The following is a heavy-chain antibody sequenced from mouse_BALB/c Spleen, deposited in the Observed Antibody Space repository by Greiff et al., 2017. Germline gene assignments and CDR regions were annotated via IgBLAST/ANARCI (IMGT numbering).Heavy chain of an antibody. Sequence: EVKLVESGGGLVQPGGSMKLSCVASGFTFSNYWMNWVRQSPEKGLEWVAEIRLKSNNYATHYAESVKGRFTISRDDSKSSVYLQMNNLRAEDTGIYYCTRQIYYYGSSYGGYFDVWGAGTTVTVSS. J-gene: IGHJ1*01. D-gene: IGHD1-1*01. CDR3: TRQIYYYGSSYGGYFDV. CDR1: GFTFSNYW. V-gene: IGHV6-6*02. CDR2: IRLKSNNYAT.